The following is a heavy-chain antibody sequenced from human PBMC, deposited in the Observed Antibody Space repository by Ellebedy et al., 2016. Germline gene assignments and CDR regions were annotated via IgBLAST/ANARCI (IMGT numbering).Heavy chain of an antibody. CDR2: IYPRDSDT. J-gene: IGHJ3*02. D-gene: IGHD6-19*01. Sequence: GESLKISXKSSGYDFTNYWIAWVRQMPGKGLEWMGIIYPRDSDTRYSPSFQGQVTISADKSISTAYLQWSSLKASDTAMYYCARTYSSGWNTDAFDIWGQGTMVTVSS. V-gene: IGHV5-51*01. CDR1: GYDFTNYW. CDR3: ARTYSSGWNTDAFDI.